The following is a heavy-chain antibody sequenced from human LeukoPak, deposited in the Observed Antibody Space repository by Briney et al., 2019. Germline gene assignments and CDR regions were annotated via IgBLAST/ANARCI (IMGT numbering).Heavy chain of an antibody. CDR1: GGSISSGSFY. Sequence: SETLSLTCTVSGGSISSGSFYWNWIRQPAGKGLEWIGRIYTSGSTNYNPSLKSRVTISVDTSKNQFSLKLSSVTAADTAVYYCARVPAGSSSWYGYFDYWGQGTLVTVSS. V-gene: IGHV4-61*02. CDR3: ARVPAGSSSWYGYFDY. J-gene: IGHJ4*02. D-gene: IGHD6-13*01. CDR2: IYTSGST.